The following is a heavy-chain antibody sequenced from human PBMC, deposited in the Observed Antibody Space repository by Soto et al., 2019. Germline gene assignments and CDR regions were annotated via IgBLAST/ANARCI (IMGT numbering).Heavy chain of an antibody. V-gene: IGHV1-69*13. Sequence: SVKVSCKASGGTFSSYAISWVRQAPGQGLEWMGGIIPIFGTANYAQKFQGRVTITADESTSTAYMELSSLRSEDTAVYYCARGASTTVTTYDRKQGYYYYYGMDVWGQGTTVTVSS. CDR1: GGTFSSYA. D-gene: IGHD4-17*01. CDR3: ARGASTTVTTYDRKQGYYYYYGMDV. CDR2: IIPIFGTA. J-gene: IGHJ6*02.